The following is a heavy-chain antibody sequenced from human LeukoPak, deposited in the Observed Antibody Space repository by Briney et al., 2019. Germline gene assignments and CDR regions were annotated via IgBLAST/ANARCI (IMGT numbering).Heavy chain of an antibody. CDR3: AKVVYCSSTSCPGGDFDY. J-gene: IGHJ4*02. V-gene: IGHV3-30*18. CDR1: GFTFSSYG. D-gene: IGHD2-2*01. CDR2: ISYDGSNK. Sequence: PGRSLRLSCAASGFTFSSYGMHWVRQAPGKGLEWVAVISYDGSNKYYADSVKGRFTISRDNSKNTLYLQMNSLRAEDTAVYYCAKVVYCSSTSCPGGDFDYWGQGTLVTVSS.